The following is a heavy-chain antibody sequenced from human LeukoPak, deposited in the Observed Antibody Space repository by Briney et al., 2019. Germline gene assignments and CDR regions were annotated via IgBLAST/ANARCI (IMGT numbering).Heavy chain of an antibody. CDR2: IWYDGSNK. D-gene: IGHD5-18*01. J-gene: IGHJ4*02. CDR3: ARAVDTAMVTFLGY. CDR1: GFTFSSYG. Sequence: GESLRLSCAASGFTFSSYGMHWVRQAPGKGLEWVAVIWYDGSNKYYADSVKGRFTISRDNSKNTLYLQMNSLRAEDTAVYYCARAVDTAMVTFLGYWGQGTLVTVSS. V-gene: IGHV3-33*01.